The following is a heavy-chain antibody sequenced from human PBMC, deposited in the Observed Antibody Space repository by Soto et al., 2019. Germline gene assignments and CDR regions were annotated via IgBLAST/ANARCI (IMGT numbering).Heavy chain of an antibody. CDR2: VNPNNGNT. CDR3: SRSEVGDFMDV. D-gene: IGHD3-16*01. V-gene: IGHV1-8*01. Sequence: QAQLEQSGAEVKKPGASVRDSCKASEDTFANYDIIWVRQAPGQGLEWMGWVNPNNGNTGYAPKFQGRVTMTRDTSTRTAYLEMSGLRSDDTAVYYCSRSEVGDFMDVWGRGTTVIVSS. CDR1: EDTFANYD. J-gene: IGHJ6*02.